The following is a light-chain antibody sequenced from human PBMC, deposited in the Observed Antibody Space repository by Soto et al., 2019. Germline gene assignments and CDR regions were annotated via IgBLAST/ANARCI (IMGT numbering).Light chain of an antibody. CDR3: LQNHNYPRT. Sequence: AIQRTQSPSSLSASVGDRVTIACRASQDIIDDVGWYQQTPGKAPKLLISGASRLQSGVPSRFSGSGSGAAFTLTITSLRPEDSATYYCLQNHNYPRTFGQGTKVDIK. V-gene: IGKV1-6*01. CDR1: QDIIDD. J-gene: IGKJ1*01. CDR2: GAS.